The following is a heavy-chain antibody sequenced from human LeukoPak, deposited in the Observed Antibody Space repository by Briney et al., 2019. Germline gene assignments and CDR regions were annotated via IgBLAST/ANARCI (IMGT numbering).Heavy chain of an antibody. V-gene: IGHV4-39*01. CDR1: GGSISSSYS. Sequence: SETLSLTCTVSGGSISSSYSWGWIRQPPGKGLEWIGNIYYSGSTYYNSSLKSRVTISVDTSKNQFSLKLSSVTASDTAVYYCARVFYYGSGSYYKGSNWFEPWGQGTLVTVSS. CDR2: IYYSGST. D-gene: IGHD3-10*01. CDR3: ARVFYYGSGSYYKGSNWFEP. J-gene: IGHJ5*02.